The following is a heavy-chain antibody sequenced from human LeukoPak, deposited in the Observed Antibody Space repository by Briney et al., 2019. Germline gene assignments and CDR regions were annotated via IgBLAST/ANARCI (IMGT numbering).Heavy chain of an antibody. CDR3: TRVIVATKDY. CDR2: IRSKNYGGTT. D-gene: IGHD5-12*01. V-gene: IGHV3-49*03. J-gene: IGHJ4*02. Sequence: ARSLTLSCTGSGFTFGDYAMNWIRQAPGKGLEWVGFIRSKNYGGTTEYAESVKGRFTISRDDSRSIAYLQMNSLKTEDTAVYYCTRVIVATKDYWGQGTLVTVSS. CDR1: GFTFGDYA.